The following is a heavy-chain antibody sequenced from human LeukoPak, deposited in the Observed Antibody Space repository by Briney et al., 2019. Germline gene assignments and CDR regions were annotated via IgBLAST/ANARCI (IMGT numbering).Heavy chain of an antibody. CDR3: AREDYSEYGNWFDP. J-gene: IGHJ5*02. Sequence: ASVKVSCKASGYTFTNYAMNWVRQAPGQGLEWMGWINPNTGHPTYAQGFTGRYVFSLDTSVSTAFLQISTLKAEDTAVYYCAREDYSEYGNWFDPWGQGTLVTVSS. CDR2: INPNTGHP. D-gene: IGHD4-17*01. CDR1: GYTFTNYA. V-gene: IGHV7-4-1*02.